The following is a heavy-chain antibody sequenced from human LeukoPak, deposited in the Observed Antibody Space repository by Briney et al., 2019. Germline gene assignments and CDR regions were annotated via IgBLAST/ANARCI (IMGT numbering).Heavy chain of an antibody. V-gene: IGHV1-2*02. Sequence: ASVKVSCKASGYTFTGYYMHWVRQAPGQGLEWMGWINPNSGGTNYAQKFQGRVTMTRDTSISTAYMELSRLRSDDTAVYYCARAHSSSWYVSYWGQGTLVTVSS. CDR3: ARAHSSSWYVSY. CDR2: INPNSGGT. J-gene: IGHJ4*02. D-gene: IGHD6-13*01. CDR1: GYTFTGYY.